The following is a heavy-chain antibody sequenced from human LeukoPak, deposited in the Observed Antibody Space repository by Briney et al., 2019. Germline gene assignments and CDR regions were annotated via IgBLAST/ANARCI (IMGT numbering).Heavy chain of an antibody. J-gene: IGHJ6*03. CDR1: GGAIYSYY. CDR3: ARMKFYDSTGYSPGHYMDV. V-gene: IGHV4-4*07. D-gene: IGHD3-22*01. CDR2: LYPGVST. Sequence: SETLSLTCTVSGGAIYSYYWSWIRRTAGKGLEWIGRLYPGVSTDYNPSLKSRVTMSVDTSRNQFALELNTVTAADTAVYYCARMKFYDSTGYSPGHYMDVWGKGTTVTVSS.